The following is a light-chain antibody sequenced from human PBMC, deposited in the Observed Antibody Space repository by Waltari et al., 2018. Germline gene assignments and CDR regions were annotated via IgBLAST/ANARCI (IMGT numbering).Light chain of an antibody. J-gene: IGKJ3*01. CDR1: QSISNY. CDR2: AAS. CDR3: QQSYSTLPFT. Sequence: DIQMTQSPSSLSASVGDRVTITCRASQSISNYLNWYQQKPGEAPKLLIYAASSLQSGLPSRFSGSGSETDFALTISILQPEDFATYYCQQSYSTLPFTFGPGTKVDIK. V-gene: IGKV1-39*01.